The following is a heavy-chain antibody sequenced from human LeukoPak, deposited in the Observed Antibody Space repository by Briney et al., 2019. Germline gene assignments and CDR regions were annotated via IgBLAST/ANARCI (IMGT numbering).Heavy chain of an antibody. D-gene: IGHD5-12*01. J-gene: IGHJ4*02. Sequence: GGSLRLSVAASGFSFRSYEMNWVRQAPGKGLEWISYICGRGKTIYYADSVKGRFAISRDNAKNTLYLQMNSLRAEDTAVYYCAREHYDSDYWGQGTLVTVSS. CDR3: AREHYDSDY. CDR1: GFSFRSYE. CDR2: ICGRGKTI. V-gene: IGHV3-48*03.